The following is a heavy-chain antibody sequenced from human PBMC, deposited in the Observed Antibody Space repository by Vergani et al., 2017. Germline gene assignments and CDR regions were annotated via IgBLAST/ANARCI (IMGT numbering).Heavy chain of an antibody. V-gene: IGHV3-11*04. CDR1: GFTLHDYY. Sequence: QEQLVVPGGTLVKPGGSLRLSCVVLGFTLHDYYMSWIRQAPGKGLEWVAYISSDSRTIYYADSVKGRVTISRDNARNSVFLQMDSLRVNDTSVYFCARELGAMDRWGQGTLVTVSS. J-gene: IGHJ4*02. D-gene: IGHD3-10*01. CDR2: ISSDSRTI. CDR3: ARELGAMDR.